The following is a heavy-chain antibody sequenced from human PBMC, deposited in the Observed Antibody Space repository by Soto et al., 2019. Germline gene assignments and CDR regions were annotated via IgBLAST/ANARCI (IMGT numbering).Heavy chain of an antibody. Sequence: SETLSLTCIVCGESISSSSYYWGWIRQPPGKGLEWIGSIYYSGRTYYNPSFKSRVTISIDTSKNQFSLKLSSVTATDTAVYYCARQRTTVVTQAYFNHWGQGALVTVSS. D-gene: IGHD2-21*02. V-gene: IGHV4-39*01. CDR1: GESISSSSYY. CDR3: ARQRTTVVTQAYFNH. CDR2: IYYSGRT. J-gene: IGHJ4*02.